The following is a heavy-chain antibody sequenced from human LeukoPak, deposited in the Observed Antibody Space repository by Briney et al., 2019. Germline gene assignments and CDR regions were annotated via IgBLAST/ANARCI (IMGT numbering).Heavy chain of an antibody. D-gene: IGHD3-22*01. Sequence: GGSLRVSCAASGFTFSSYAMSWVRQAPGKGLEWVSAISGSGGSTYYADSVKGRFTISSDNSKNTLYLQMNSLRAEDTAVYYCAEKYYYDSSGYYLRNWGQGTLVTVSS. J-gene: IGHJ4*02. V-gene: IGHV3-23*01. CDR1: GFTFSSYA. CDR3: AEKYYYDSSGYYLRN. CDR2: ISGSGGST.